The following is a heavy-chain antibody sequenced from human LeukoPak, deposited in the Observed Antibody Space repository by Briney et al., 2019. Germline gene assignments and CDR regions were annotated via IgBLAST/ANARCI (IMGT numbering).Heavy chain of an antibody. Sequence: PSETLSLTCAVSGGSFSGYFWSWIRQPPGKGLEYIGHINRIGTTTYNPSLKSRVTISLDISESQFSLKLSSVTAADTAVFYCVRYVVYGSGIYYFDYWGQGTLVTVSS. V-gene: IGHV4-34*01. CDR3: VRYVVYGSGIYYFDY. D-gene: IGHD3-10*01. CDR1: GGSFSGYF. J-gene: IGHJ4*02. CDR2: INRIGTT.